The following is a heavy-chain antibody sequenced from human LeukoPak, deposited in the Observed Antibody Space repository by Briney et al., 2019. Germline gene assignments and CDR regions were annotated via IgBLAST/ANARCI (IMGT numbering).Heavy chain of an antibody. D-gene: IGHD4-17*01. CDR1: GYTFTSYV. CDR3: ARAGRTIYGDPTRGAFDI. CDR2: ISAYNGNT. V-gene: IGHV1-18*01. J-gene: IGHJ3*02. Sequence: ASVKASCKASGYTFTSYVISWVRQAPGQGLEWMGWISAYNGNTNYAQKLQGRVTMTTDTSTSTAYMELRSLRSDDTAVYYCARAGRTIYGDPTRGAFDIWGQGTMVTVSS.